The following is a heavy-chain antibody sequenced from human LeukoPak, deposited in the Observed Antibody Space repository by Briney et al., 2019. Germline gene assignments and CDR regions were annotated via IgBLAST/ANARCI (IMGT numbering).Heavy chain of an antibody. CDR2: IKQDGSEK. CDR3: AGGGYTYGLY. CDR1: GFTFSSYG. Sequence: GGSLRLSCAASGFTFSSYGMHWVRQAPGKGLEWVANIKQDGSEKYYVDSVKGRFTISRDNTKNSLYLQMNSLRAEDTAVYYCAGGGYTYGLYWGQGDLVTVSS. J-gene: IGHJ4*02. D-gene: IGHD5-18*01. V-gene: IGHV3-7*01.